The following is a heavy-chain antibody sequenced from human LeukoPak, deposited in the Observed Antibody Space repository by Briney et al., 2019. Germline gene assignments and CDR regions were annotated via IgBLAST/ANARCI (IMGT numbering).Heavy chain of an antibody. Sequence: PGGSLRLSCAASGFSVSSNYMSWVRQAPGKGLEWVSGISGNGIEIHYADSVKGRFTISRDHSRNTLYLQMNSLRAEDTAIYYCAKRIRDGYNTPIDDWGQGTLVTVSS. CDR1: GFSVSSNY. CDR2: ISGNGIEI. J-gene: IGHJ4*02. D-gene: IGHD5-24*01. CDR3: AKRIRDGYNTPIDD. V-gene: IGHV3-23*01.